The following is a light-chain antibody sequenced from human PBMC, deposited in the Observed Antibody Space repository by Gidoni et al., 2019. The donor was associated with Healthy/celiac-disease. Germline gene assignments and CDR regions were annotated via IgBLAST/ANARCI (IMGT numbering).Light chain of an antibody. CDR3: QQYNSDSPT. J-gene: IGKJ5*01. V-gene: IGKV1-5*01. CDR2: DAS. Sequence: DIQMTQSPSILSVSVGDRVTITCRASHSINTWLAWYRQKPGEAPKRLISDASILESGVPSRFSGSGSGTEFTLTISSLQPDDFATYYCQQYNSDSPTFGQGTRLDIK. CDR1: HSINTW.